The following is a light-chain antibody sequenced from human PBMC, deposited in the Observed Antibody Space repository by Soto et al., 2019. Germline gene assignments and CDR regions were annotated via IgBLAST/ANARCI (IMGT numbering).Light chain of an antibody. Sequence: QLVLTQPPSASGTPGQRVTISCSGSRSNIGTNFVYWYQQLPGTAPRLLIYRNNRRPSGVPDRFSASKSGSSASLAISGLRSEDEADYYCASWDDSLSGGMFGGGTKLTVL. J-gene: IGLJ3*02. CDR3: ASWDDSLSGGM. CDR2: RNN. CDR1: RSNIGTNF. V-gene: IGLV1-47*01.